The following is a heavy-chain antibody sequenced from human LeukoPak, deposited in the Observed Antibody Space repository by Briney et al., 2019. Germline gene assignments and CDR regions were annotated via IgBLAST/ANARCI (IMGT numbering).Heavy chain of an antibody. Sequence: GGSLRLSCAASGFTFSSYWMHWVRQAPGKGLVWVSRTKTDGSSTDYADSVKGRFTISRDNAKNTMYLQMNNLRAEDTAVYYCARGVSGTGPDIWGLGTMVTVSS. D-gene: IGHD5/OR15-5a*01. CDR2: TKTDGSST. CDR1: GFTFSSYW. V-gene: IGHV3-74*01. J-gene: IGHJ3*02. CDR3: ARGVSGTGPDI.